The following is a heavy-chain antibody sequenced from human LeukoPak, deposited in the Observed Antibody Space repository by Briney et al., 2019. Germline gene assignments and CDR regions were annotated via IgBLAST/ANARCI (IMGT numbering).Heavy chain of an antibody. CDR1: GFTFSNAW. Sequence: GGSLRLSCATSGFTFSNAWMNWVRQAPGKGLEWVGRIRSNSDGGTIDYAAPVKGRFTLSRDDSKTTLYLQMNSLRAEDTAVYYCAKDLVGGFFDFDYWGQGTLVTVSS. CDR2: IRSNSDGGTI. D-gene: IGHD3-16*02. J-gene: IGHJ4*02. CDR3: AKDLVGGFFDFDY. V-gene: IGHV3-15*07.